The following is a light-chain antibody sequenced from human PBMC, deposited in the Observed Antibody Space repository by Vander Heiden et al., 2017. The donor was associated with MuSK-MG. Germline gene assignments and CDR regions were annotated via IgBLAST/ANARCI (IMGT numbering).Light chain of an antibody. CDR3: CSYAGSSTLV. CDR2: EGS. Sequence: SALTQPASVSRSHGQSITISSTGTGSGVGSSNLVSWYQQHPGKAPKLMIYEGSKRPSGVSNRFSGSKSGNTASLTISGLQAEDEADYYCCSYAGSSTLVFGGGTKLTVL. J-gene: IGLJ2*01. V-gene: IGLV2-23*01. CDR1: GSGVGSSNL.